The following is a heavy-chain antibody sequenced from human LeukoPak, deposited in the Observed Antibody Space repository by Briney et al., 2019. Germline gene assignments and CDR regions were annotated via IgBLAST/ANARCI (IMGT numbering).Heavy chain of an antibody. CDR3: ARHNREDPFDY. D-gene: IGHD1-14*01. Sequence: SETLSLTCTVSGGSISSYYWSRIRQPPGKGLEWIGYIYYSGSTNYNPSLKSRVTISVDTSKNQFSLKLSSVTAADTAVYYCARHNREDPFDYWGQGTLVTVSS. CDR2: IYYSGST. V-gene: IGHV4-59*08. CDR1: GGSISSYY. J-gene: IGHJ4*02.